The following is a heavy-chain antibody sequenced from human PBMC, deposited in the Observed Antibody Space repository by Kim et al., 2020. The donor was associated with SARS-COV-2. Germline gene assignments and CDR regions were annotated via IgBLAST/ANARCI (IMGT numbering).Heavy chain of an antibody. D-gene: IGHD1-26*01. J-gene: IGHJ4*02. CDR3: ARDMGGSYYGFDF. Sequence: YADAVKGRFTISRDNSKNTLYLQMNGLRAEDTAVYYCARDMGGSYYGFDFWGQGTLVTVSS. V-gene: IGHV3-33*01.